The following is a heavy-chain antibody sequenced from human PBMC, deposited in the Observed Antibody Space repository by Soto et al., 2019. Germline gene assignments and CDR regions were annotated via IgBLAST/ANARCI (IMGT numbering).Heavy chain of an antibody. CDR2: ISTYNGNT. V-gene: IGHV1-18*01. J-gene: IGHJ6*02. D-gene: IGHD2-2*01. CDR3: ARGASCTSTSCYDYFHYGMDV. Sequence: QVQLVQSGAEVKKPGASVKVSCKASGYTFTSHGITWVRQAPGQGLEWMGWISTYNGNTNYAQKLQGRVTLTTDTSTSTAYMELRSLRSDDAAVYYCARGASCTSTSCYDYFHYGMDVWGQGPTVTVSS. CDR1: GYTFTSHG.